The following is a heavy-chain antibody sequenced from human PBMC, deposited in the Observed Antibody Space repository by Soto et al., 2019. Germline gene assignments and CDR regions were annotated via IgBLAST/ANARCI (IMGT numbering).Heavy chain of an antibody. Sequence: QVQLVESGGGVVQPGTSLRLSCSASGFTLSYFAMHWVRQTPGKGLEWVALISNDGSNEYYADSVRGRFTISRDNSKHKLYLQMSGLRTEDTAIYSCARAVPGMDVWSQGSTVIVSS. J-gene: IGHJ6*02. CDR2: ISNDGSNE. CDR3: ARAVPGMDV. CDR1: GFTLSYFA. V-gene: IGHV3-30-3*01.